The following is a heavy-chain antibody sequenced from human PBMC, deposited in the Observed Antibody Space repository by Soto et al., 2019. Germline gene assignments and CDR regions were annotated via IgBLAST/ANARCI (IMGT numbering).Heavy chain of an antibody. CDR3: ARFATYSGYDFGMEYFDY. CDR1: GFTFSSYS. CDR2: ISSSSSYI. V-gene: IGHV3-21*01. J-gene: IGHJ4*02. Sequence: EVQLVESGGGLVKPGGSLRLSCAASGFTFSSYSMNWVRQAPGKGLEWVSSISSSSSYIYYAYSVKGRFTISRDNAKNSLYLQMNSLRAEDTAVYYCARFATYSGYDFGMEYFDYWGQGTLVTVSS. D-gene: IGHD5-12*01.